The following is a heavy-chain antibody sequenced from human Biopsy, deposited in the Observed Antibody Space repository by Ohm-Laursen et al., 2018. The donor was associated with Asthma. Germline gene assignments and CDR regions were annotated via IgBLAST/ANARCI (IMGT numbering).Heavy chain of an antibody. J-gene: IGHJ4*02. CDR3: ARKAGSCISRTCYSLDF. CDR2: INSVFGTT. Sequence: SVTVSCQSLGGTFNTYVIGWARQAPGQGLEWMGGINSVFGTTTYPQKFQDRVTITADDSTSTVYMELSSLRSEDTAVYYCARKAGSCISRTCYSLDFWGQGTLVTVSS. V-gene: IGHV1-69*13. CDR1: GGTFNTYV. D-gene: IGHD2-2*01.